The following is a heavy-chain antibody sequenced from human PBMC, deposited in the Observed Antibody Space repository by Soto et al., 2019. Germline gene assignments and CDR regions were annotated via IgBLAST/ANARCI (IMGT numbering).Heavy chain of an antibody. J-gene: IGHJ5*02. CDR3: ARHSLALRKKKWFEP. V-gene: IGHV4-39*01. CDR2: IFYLGSS. Sequence: SETLSLPCPVSGYSIISSDFYWGWVRQPPGKGLEWIGSIFYLGSSYYNPSLKSRVTMSVDTSKNQFSLRLRSVTAADTALYFCARHSLALRKKKWFEPWGQGSMDTVSS. D-gene: IGHD3-3*02. CDR1: GYSIISSDFY.